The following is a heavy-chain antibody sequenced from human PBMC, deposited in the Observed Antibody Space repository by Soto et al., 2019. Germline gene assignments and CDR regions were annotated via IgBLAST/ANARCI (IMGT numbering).Heavy chain of an antibody. D-gene: IGHD5-18*01. V-gene: IGHV4-34*01. J-gene: IGHJ6*03. CDR3: ARLKRGYSYGYYYYYYMDV. Sequence: PSETLSLTCAVYGGSFSGYYWSWIRQPPEKGLEWIGEINHSGSTNYNPSLKSRVTISVDTSKNQFSLKLSSVTAADTAVYYCARLKRGYSYGYYYYYYMDVWGKGTTVTVS. CDR1: GGSFSGYY. CDR2: INHSGST.